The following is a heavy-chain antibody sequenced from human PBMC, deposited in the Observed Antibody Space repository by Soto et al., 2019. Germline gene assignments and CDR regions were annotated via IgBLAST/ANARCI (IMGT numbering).Heavy chain of an antibody. V-gene: IGHV4-30-2*01. Sequence: SETLSLTCAVSGGSISSGGYSWSWIRQPPGKGLEWIGYIYHSGSTYYNPSLKSRVTISVDRSKSQFSLKLSSVTAADTAVYYCAAYYYDSSGYYSDYWGQGTLVTVSS. CDR3: AAYYYDSSGYYSDY. CDR1: GGSISSGGYS. D-gene: IGHD3-22*01. J-gene: IGHJ4*02. CDR2: IYHSGST.